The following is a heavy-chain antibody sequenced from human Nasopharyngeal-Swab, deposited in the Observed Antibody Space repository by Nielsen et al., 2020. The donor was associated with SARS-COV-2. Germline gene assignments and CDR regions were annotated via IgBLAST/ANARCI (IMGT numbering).Heavy chain of an antibody. CDR1: GYTFTSYG. D-gene: IGHD6-19*01. J-gene: IGHJ5*02. Sequence: ASVKVSCKASGYTFTSYGISWVRQAPGQGLEWMGWISAYNGNTDYAQNLQGRVTMTTDTSTSTAYMELRSLRSEDTAVYYCATLSPLSIAVNWFDPWGQGTLVTVSS. CDR3: ATLSPLSIAVNWFDP. V-gene: IGHV1-18*01. CDR2: ISAYNGNT.